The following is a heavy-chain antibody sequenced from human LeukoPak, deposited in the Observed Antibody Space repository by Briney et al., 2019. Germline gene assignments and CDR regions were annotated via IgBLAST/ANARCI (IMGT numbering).Heavy chain of an antibody. CDR3: ARAYSSGWYYFDY. D-gene: IGHD6-19*01. CDR1: GFTVSSNY. V-gene: IGHV3-53*05. J-gene: IGHJ4*02. Sequence: GGSLRLSCAASGFTVSSNYMSWVRQAPGKGLEWVSVIYSGGSTYYADSVKGRFTISRDNSKNTLYLQMNSLRAEDTAVYYCARAYSSGWYYFDYWGQGTLVTVSS. CDR2: IYSGGST.